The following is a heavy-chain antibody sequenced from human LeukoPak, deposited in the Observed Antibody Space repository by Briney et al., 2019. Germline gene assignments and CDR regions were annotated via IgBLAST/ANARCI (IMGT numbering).Heavy chain of an antibody. D-gene: IGHD2-15*01. CDR1: GFTFSSYG. CDR2: IWYDGSNK. V-gene: IGHV3-33*06. CDR3: AKFSVVVAAFDY. J-gene: IGHJ4*02. Sequence: GGSLRLSCAASGFTFSSYGMHWVSQAPGKGLEWEAVIWYDGSNKYYADYVKGRFTISRDNSKTTLYLQMNSLRAEDTAVYYCAKFSVVVAAFDYWGQGTLVTVSS.